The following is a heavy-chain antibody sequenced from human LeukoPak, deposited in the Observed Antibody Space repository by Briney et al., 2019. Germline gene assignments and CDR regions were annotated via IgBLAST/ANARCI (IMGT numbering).Heavy chain of an antibody. CDR2: MNPDTEIT. V-gene: IGHV1-8*01. CDR3: ATSSGLTTHDAFDI. D-gene: IGHD1-14*01. Sequence: ASVKVSCKADGYIFSNYDLNWVRQASGQGPEWMGWMNPDTEITDYAQKFQGRVTMTRNTSISTAYMELSGLTSEDTAVYYCATSSGLTTHDAFDIWGQGTMVTVSS. J-gene: IGHJ3*02. CDR1: GYIFSNYD.